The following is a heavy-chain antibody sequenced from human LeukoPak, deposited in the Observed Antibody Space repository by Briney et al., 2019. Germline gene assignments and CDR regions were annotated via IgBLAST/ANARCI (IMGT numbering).Heavy chain of an antibody. V-gene: IGHV4-34*01. J-gene: IGHJ4*02. CDR1: GGSFSGYY. CDR2: INHSGST. CDR3: ARLWDYFDY. Sequence: SETLSLTCAVYGGSFSGYYWSWIRQPPGKGLEWIGEINHSGSTNYNPSLKSRVTISVDTSKNQFSLKLSSVTAADTAVYYCARLWDYFDYWGQGTLVTVSS. D-gene: IGHD5-18*01.